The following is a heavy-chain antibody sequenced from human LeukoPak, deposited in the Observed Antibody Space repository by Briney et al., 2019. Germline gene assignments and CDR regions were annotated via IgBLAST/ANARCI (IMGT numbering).Heavy chain of an antibody. CDR3: ARARARLGVVIDWFDP. CDR2: MNPNSGNT. V-gene: IGHV1-8*01. Sequence: ASVQVSCKASGYTFTSYDINWVRQATGQGLEWMGWMNPNSGNTGYAQKFQGRVTMTRNTSISTAYMELSSLRSEDTAVYYCARARARLGVVIDWFDPWGQGTLVTVSS. CDR1: GYTFTSYD. J-gene: IGHJ5*02. D-gene: IGHD3-3*01.